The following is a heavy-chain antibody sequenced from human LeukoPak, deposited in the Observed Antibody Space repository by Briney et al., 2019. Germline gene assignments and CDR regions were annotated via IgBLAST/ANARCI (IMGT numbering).Heavy chain of an antibody. CDR3: ARDRGDHVWGSYRFDAFDI. CDR1: GFTFSSYS. D-gene: IGHD3-16*02. V-gene: IGHV3-21*03. J-gene: IGHJ3*02. Sequence: PGGSLRLSCAASGFTFSSYSMNWVRQAPGKGLEWVSSISSSSSYIYYADSVKGRFTISRDSAKNSLYLQMNSLRAEDTAVYYCARDRGDHVWGSYRFDAFDIWGQGTMVTVSS. CDR2: ISSSSSYI.